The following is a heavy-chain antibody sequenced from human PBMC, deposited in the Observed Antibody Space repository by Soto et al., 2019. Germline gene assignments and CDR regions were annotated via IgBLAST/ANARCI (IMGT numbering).Heavy chain of an antibody. J-gene: IGHJ6*03. CDR3: AVAYYDISPMEV. Sequence: SVKVSCKASGFTFTSSAMQWVRQARGQRLEWIGWIVVGSGNTNYAQKFQERVTITRDMSTSTAYMELSSLRSEDTAVYYCAVAYYDISPMEVWGKGTTVNLAS. D-gene: IGHD3-9*01. V-gene: IGHV1-58*02. CDR1: GFTFTSSA. CDR2: IVVGSGNT.